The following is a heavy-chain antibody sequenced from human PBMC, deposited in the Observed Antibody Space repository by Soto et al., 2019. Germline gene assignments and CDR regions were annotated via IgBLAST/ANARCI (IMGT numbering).Heavy chain of an antibody. CDR2: IKSDGSST. Sequence: GGPLSLSCAASGFSPTRCSPHQGPQNPGKGLMWVSRIKSDGSSTNYADSVKGRFSISRDNAKNTVYLQMNSLRAEDTALYYCVRDQDTYGQAVFDSWGQGTLVTVSS. V-gene: IGHV3-74*01. D-gene: IGHD2-15*01. CDR1: GFSPTRCS. CDR3: VRDQDTYGQAVFDS. J-gene: IGHJ4*02.